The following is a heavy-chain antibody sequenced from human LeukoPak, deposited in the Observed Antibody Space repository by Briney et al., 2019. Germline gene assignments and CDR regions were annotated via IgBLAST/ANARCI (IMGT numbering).Heavy chain of an antibody. J-gene: IGHJ5*02. CDR2: TNQDGSAK. V-gene: IGHV3-7*01. Sequence: GGSLRLSCAVSGFTFSTYWISWVRQSPGKGLEWVACTNQDGSAKYYVDSLKGRFTISRDIAQNSMYLQMNSLRADDTAVYYCASLDSTRLVAWGQGTLVTVSS. CDR1: GFTFSTYW. CDR3: ASLDSTRLVA. D-gene: IGHD2-2*01.